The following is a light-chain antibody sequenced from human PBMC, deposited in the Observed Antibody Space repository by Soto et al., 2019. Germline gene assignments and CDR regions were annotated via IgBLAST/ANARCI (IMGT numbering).Light chain of an antibody. J-gene: IGKJ5*01. CDR3: QQANSFPLT. CDR2: GAS. Sequence: EIVLTQSPCTLSLSPGERATLSCRASQSVSSSYLALYQQKPVQAPRLLIYGASSRATGIPDRFSGSGSGTDFTLTISSLQPEDFATYYCQQANSFPLTFGQGTRLEIK. V-gene: IGKV3-20*01. CDR1: QSVSSSY.